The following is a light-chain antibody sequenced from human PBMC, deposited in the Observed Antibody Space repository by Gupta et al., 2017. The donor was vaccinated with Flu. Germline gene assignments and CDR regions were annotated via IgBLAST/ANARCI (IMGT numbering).Light chain of an antibody. CDR1: TLSSQY. CDR2: KDI. J-gene: IGLJ3*02. CDR3: RSVDSHSQVM. Sequence: FGLTQSPSVPVSPGLPARITRSGATLSSQYGNWYQQKSGQTPILVIYKDIERPSGIPERFSGSSSGKMVTLTISGTQAEDEADYYCRSVDSHSQVMFGGGTKVTVL. V-gene: IGLV3-25*03.